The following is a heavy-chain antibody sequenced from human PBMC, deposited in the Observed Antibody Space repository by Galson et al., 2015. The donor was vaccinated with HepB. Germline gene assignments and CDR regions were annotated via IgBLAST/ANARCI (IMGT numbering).Heavy chain of an antibody. CDR3: ARGGSSNRDAFDI. D-gene: IGHD6-6*01. V-gene: IGHV1-69*06. J-gene: IGHJ3*02. CDR1: GGTFSSYA. CDR2: IIPIFGTA. Sequence: SVKVSCKASGGTFSSYAISWVRQAPGQGLEWMGGIIPIFGTANYAQKFQGRVTITADKSTSTAYMELSSLRSEDTAVYYCARGGSSNRDAFDIWGQGTMVTVSS.